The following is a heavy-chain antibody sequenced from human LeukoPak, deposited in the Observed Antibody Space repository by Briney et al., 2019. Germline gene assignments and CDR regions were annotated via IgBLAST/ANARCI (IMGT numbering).Heavy chain of an antibody. CDR1: GFTYSSYW. J-gene: IGHJ4*02. CDR2: IKQDGSEK. Sequence: PGGSLRLSCEASGFTYSSYWLNWVRQAPGKGLEWVANIKQDGSEKYYVDSVKGRFTISRDNAKNSLYLQMNGLRAEDTAVYYCARDFDYWGQGTLVTVSS. CDR3: ARDFDY. V-gene: IGHV3-7*05.